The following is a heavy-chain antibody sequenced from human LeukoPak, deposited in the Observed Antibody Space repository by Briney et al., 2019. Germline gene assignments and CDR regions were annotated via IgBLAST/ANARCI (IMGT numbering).Heavy chain of an antibody. D-gene: IGHD1-26*01. J-gene: IGHJ4*02. V-gene: IGHV4-30-4*01. CDR3: ARGFGFDRGSYFDY. CDR2: IYYSGST. Sequence: SETLSLTCTVSGGSISSGDYYWSWIRQPPGKGLEWIGYIYYSGSTYYNPSLKSRVTISVDTSKNQFSLKLSSVTAADTAVYYCARGFGFDRGSYFDYWGQGTLVTVSS. CDR1: GGSISSGDYY.